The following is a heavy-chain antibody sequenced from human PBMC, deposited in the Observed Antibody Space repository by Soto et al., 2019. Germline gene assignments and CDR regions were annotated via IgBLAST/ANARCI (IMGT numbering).Heavy chain of an antibody. CDR3: AKGARSSSGSDGYKFDY. Sequence: GGSLRLSCAASGFTFSNYAMTWVRRAPGKGLEKVSSISGGGNTYYADSVKGRFTIYRHNSKSTLSLQMDSLRVEDTAVYFCAKGARSSSGSDGYKFDYWGQGTLVTVSS. D-gene: IGHD2-21*01. V-gene: IGHV3-23*01. CDR2: ISGGGNT. J-gene: IGHJ4*02. CDR1: GFTFSNYA.